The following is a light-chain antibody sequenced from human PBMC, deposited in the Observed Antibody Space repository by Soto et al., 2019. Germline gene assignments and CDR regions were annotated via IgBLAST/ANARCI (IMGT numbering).Light chain of an antibody. CDR2: GAS. Sequence: EIVLTQSPGTLSLSPGERATLSCRASQSVSSSYLAWYQQKPGQAPRLLIYGASSRATGIPDRFSGSGSGTDFTLTISRLEPEDFAVYYCQQYGSSPLSTFVPGTKVDIK. CDR3: QQYGSSPLST. CDR1: QSVSSSY. V-gene: IGKV3-20*01. J-gene: IGKJ3*01.